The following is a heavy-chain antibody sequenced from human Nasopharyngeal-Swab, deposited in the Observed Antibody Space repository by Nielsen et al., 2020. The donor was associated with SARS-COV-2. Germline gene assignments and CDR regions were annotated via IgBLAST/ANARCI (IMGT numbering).Heavy chain of an antibody. CDR2: INHSGST. J-gene: IGHJ4*02. Sequence: GSLRLSCAVYGGSFSGYYWSWIRQPPGKGLEWIGEINHSGSTNYNPSLKSRVTISVDTSKNQFSLKLSSVTAADTAVYYCARVSITGTTRPALDYWGQGTLVTVSS. D-gene: IGHD1-7*01. V-gene: IGHV4-34*01. CDR3: ARVSITGTTRPALDY. CDR1: GGSFSGYY.